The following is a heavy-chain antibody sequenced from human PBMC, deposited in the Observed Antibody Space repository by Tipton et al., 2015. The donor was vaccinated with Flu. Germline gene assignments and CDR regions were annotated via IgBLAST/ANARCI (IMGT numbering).Heavy chain of an antibody. D-gene: IGHD2/OR15-2a*01. Sequence: VQLVQSGGGLVKPGGSLRLSCVLSGFPFTDAWMTWVRQAPGKGLEWLGRIKRISEGGTTEYAAPVKGRFSISKEYSTNTLFLQLNSLRIEDTAVYYCTKGRQGSLSKIGAWAQGSLVT. CDR1: GFPFTDAW. CDR3: TKGRQGSLSKIGA. V-gene: IGHV3-15*01. CDR2: IKRISEGGTT. J-gene: IGHJ5*02.